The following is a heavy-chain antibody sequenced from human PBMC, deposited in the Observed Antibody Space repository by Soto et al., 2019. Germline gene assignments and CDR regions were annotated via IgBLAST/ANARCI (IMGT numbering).Heavy chain of an antibody. V-gene: IGHV3-9*01. J-gene: IGHJ5*02. CDR3: AKDRIGYYDSTNPNWFDP. CDR1: GFTFDDYA. CDR2: ISWNSGSI. D-gene: IGHD3-22*01. Sequence: PGGPLRLSCAASGFTFDDYAMHWVRQAPGKGLEWVSGISWNSGSIGYADSVKGRFTISRDNAKNSLYLQMNSLSAEDTALYYCAKDRIGYYDSTNPNWFDPWGQGTPVTVSP.